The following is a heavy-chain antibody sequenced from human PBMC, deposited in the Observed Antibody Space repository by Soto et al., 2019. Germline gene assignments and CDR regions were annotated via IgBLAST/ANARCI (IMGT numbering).Heavy chain of an antibody. V-gene: IGHV4-4*02. Sequence: ETLSLTCAVSGDSVSSSNWWSWVRQPPGKGLEWIGEIYHSGGINYNPSLKSRVTISVDKSKNQFALKLTSVTAADTAVYYCARDLYRNDRYLDCWGQGTLVTVSS. CDR1: GDSVSSSNW. CDR3: ARDLYRNDRYLDC. J-gene: IGHJ4*02. CDR2: IYHSGGI. D-gene: IGHD2-21*02.